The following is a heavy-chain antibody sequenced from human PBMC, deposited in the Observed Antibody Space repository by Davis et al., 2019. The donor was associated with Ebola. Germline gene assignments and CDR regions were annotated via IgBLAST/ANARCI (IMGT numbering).Heavy chain of an antibody. CDR3: ARWRNSTGRFDC. CDR1: GFTVSGNY. V-gene: IGHV3-66*01. Sequence: GESLKISCAASGFTVSGNYMSWVRQAPGKGLEWVSVIYSGGSTYYADSVKGRFTISRDNSKNTLYLQMNSLRAEDTAVYYCARWRNSTGRFDCWGQGTPVTVFS. J-gene: IGHJ4*02. D-gene: IGHD1-1*01. CDR2: IYSGGST.